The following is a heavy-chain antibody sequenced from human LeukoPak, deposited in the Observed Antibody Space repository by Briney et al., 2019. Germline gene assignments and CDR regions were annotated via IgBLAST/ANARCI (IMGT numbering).Heavy chain of an antibody. CDR2: MNPKSGNT. J-gene: IGHJ4*02. D-gene: IGHD1-26*01. CDR1: GYTFSTYD. V-gene: IGHV1-8*01. CDR3: ARGLVGATGGFDY. Sequence: ASVKVSCKAAGYTFSTYDISWVRQATGQGLEWMGWMNPKSGNTLYAQKFQGRVTMTRNTSISTAYMELSSVRSEDTAVYYCARGLVGATGGFDYWGQGTLVTVSS.